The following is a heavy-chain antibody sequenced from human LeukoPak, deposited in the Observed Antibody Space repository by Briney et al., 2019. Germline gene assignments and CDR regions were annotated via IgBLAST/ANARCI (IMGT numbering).Heavy chain of an antibody. D-gene: IGHD3-22*01. CDR1: GGSISSYY. CDR2: INHSGST. Sequence: SETLSLTCTVSGGSISSYYWSWIRQPPGKGLEWIGEINHSGSTNYNPSLKSRVTISVDTSKNQFSLQLNSVTPEDTAVYYCARDFVEGPGVGDSSGYYTRQRAFDIWGQGTMVTVSS. CDR3: ARDFVEGPGVGDSSGYYTRQRAFDI. V-gene: IGHV4-34*01. J-gene: IGHJ3*02.